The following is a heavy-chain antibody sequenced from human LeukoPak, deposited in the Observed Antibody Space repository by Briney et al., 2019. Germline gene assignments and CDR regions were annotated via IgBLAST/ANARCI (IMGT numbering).Heavy chain of an antibody. Sequence: SETLSLTCTVSGGSISSSSYYWGWIRQPPGKGLEWFGSIYYSGSTYYNPSLKSRVTITVDTSTNQFSLKLSSVTAADTAVYYCARYIAVAGLDAFDIWGQGTMVTVSS. CDR2: IYYSGST. J-gene: IGHJ3*02. CDR3: ARYIAVAGLDAFDI. CDR1: GGSISSSSYY. V-gene: IGHV4-39*07. D-gene: IGHD6-19*01.